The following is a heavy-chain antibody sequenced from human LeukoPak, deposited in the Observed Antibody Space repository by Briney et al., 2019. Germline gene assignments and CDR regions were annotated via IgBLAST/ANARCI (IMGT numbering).Heavy chain of an antibody. V-gene: IGHV5-51*01. CDR1: GYSFTSHW. Sequence: GESLKISCKASGYSFTSHWIGWVRQMPGKGLEWMGIIYPGDSDTRYSPSFQGQVTISADKSISTAYPQWSTLQAPDTAMYYCARGDNSGWYLFDYWGQGTLVTVSS. D-gene: IGHD6-19*01. CDR3: ARGDNSGWYLFDY. CDR2: IYPGDSDT. J-gene: IGHJ4*02.